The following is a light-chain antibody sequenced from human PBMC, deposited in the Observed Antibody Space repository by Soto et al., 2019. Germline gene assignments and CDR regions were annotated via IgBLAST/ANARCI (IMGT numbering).Light chain of an antibody. CDR1: QTIANNY. CDR3: QQRSNWLT. CDR2: DAS. V-gene: IGKV3D-20*02. J-gene: IGKJ4*01. Sequence: EVALSQSPGTLSLSPGARATLSCIASQTIANNYLTWYQQKPGQAPRVLIYDASTRATGIPARFSGSGSGTDFTLTISSLEPEDFAVYYCQQRSNWLTFGGGTKVDIK.